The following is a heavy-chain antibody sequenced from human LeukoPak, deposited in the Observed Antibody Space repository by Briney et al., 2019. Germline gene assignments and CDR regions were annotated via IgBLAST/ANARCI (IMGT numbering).Heavy chain of an antibody. V-gene: IGHV3-69-1*01. J-gene: IGHJ4*02. CDR2: ISSSSYI. D-gene: IGHD6-19*01. Sequence: GGSLRLSCAASGFTVSSNYMSWVRQAPGKGLEWVSSISSSSYIYSADSVKGRFTISRDNAKNSLYLQMNSLRAEDTAVYYCARRGPSVAGPYDYWGQGTLVTVSS. CDR3: ARRGPSVAGPYDY. CDR1: GFTVSSNY.